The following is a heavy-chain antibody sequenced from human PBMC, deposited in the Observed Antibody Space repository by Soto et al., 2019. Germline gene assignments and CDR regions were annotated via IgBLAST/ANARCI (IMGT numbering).Heavy chain of an antibody. CDR3: ARGCFYSSGWGALPYYYYGMDV. CDR2: ISYDGSNK. Sequence: HPGGALRLSCSLAVCTYSSYSMNWVRQAPGKGVEWLAVISYDGSNKYYAASVKGRFTISRDNSKNTLYLQMNSLRAEDTAVYYCARGCFYSSGWGALPYYYYGMDVWGQGTTVTVSS. CDR1: VCTYSSYS. J-gene: IGHJ6*02. D-gene: IGHD6-19*01. V-gene: IGHV3-30*03.